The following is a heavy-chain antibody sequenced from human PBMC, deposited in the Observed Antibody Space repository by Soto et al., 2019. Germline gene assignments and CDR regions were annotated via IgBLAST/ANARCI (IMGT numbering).Heavy chain of an antibody. D-gene: IGHD3-22*01. CDR2: IIPVFGTP. J-gene: IGHJ6*02. Sequence: QVQLVQSGAEVKKPGSSVKAPCRAPGASPRNLGTGGCGQALGQGLEWMGAIIPVFGTPNYAQKFQDRVTITADESTTTVYMEVRSLTSEDTAVYYCARGDATKIVVTTYYAMDVWGQGTTVTVSS. CDR3: ARGDATKIVVTTYYAMDV. CDR1: GASPRNLG. V-gene: IGHV1-69*12.